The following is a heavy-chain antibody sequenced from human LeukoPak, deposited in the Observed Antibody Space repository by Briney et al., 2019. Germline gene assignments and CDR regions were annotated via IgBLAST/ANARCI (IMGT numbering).Heavy chain of an antibody. CDR3: ARGSPGAFDI. D-gene: IGHD1-26*01. J-gene: IGHJ3*02. Sequence: GGSLRLSCAASGFTFSSYAMHWVRQAPGKGLEWVAVISYDGSNKYYADSVKGRFTISRDNSKNTPYLQMNSLRAEDTAVYYCARGSPGAFDIWGQGTMVTVSS. CDR2: ISYDGSNK. V-gene: IGHV3-30-3*01. CDR1: GFTFSSYA.